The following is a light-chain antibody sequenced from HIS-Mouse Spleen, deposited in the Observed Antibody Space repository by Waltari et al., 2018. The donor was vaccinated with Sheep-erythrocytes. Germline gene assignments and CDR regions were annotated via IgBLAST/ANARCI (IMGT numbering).Light chain of an antibody. CDR2: DVS. Sequence: ASVSGSPGQSITISCTGNSSDVGGYNYVSWYQQHPGKAPKLMIYDVSNRPSGVSNRFSGSKSGNTASLTISGLQAEDEADYYCSSYTSSSTLVFGGGTKLTVL. J-gene: IGLJ3*02. V-gene: IGLV2-14*03. CDR3: SSYTSSSTLV. CDR1: SSDVGGYNY.